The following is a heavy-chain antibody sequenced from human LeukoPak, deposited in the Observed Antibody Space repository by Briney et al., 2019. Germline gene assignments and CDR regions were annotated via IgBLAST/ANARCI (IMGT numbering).Heavy chain of an antibody. J-gene: IGHJ4*02. Sequence: GGSLRLSCAASGFTFSSYGMHWVRQAPGKGLERVAVISYDGSNKYYADSVKGRFTISRDNSKNTLYLQMNSLRAEDTAVYYCAKGEYRYYYDSSGLLGSIDYWGQGTLVTVSS. D-gene: IGHD3-22*01. CDR1: GFTFSSYG. CDR2: ISYDGSNK. CDR3: AKGEYRYYYDSSGLLGSIDY. V-gene: IGHV3-30*18.